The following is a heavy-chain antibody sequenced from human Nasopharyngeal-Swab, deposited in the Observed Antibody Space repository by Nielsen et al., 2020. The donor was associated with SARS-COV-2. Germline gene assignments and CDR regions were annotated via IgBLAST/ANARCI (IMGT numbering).Heavy chain of an antibody. CDR1: GGSISSSSYY. D-gene: IGHD3-22*01. V-gene: IGHV4-39*07. CDR2: IYYSGST. CDR3: ARARITMIVVVTAFDY. J-gene: IGHJ4*02. Sequence: SETLSLTCTVSGGSISSSSYYWGWIRQPPGKGLEWIGSIYYSGSTYYNPSLKSRVTISVDTSKNQFSLKLSSVTAADTAVYYCARARITMIVVVTAFDYWGQGTLVTVSS.